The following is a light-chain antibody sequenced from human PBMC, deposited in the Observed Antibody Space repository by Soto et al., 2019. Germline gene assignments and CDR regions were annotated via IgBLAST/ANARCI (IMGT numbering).Light chain of an antibody. J-gene: IGKJ1*01. CDR1: QSISSSY. V-gene: IGKV3-20*01. CDR3: QQYSSTFWT. Sequence: EIVLTQSPGTLSLSPGERTTLSCRASQSISSSYLAWYQQKPGQALRLLVYGASSRATGIPDRFSGSGSGTDFTLTISRLEPEDFALYYCQQYSSTFWTLGQGTKVDIK. CDR2: GAS.